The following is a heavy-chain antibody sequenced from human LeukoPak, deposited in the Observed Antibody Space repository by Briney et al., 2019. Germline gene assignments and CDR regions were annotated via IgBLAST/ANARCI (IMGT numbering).Heavy chain of an antibody. CDR1: GFTFSRDW. J-gene: IGHJ4*02. CDR2: ISDDGSIT. Sequence: GGSLRLSCAASGFTFSRDWMHWVRQAPGKGLVWVSRISDDGSITTYADSVQGRFTISRDNAKSAVFLQMNSLRVEDTAVYFCVRRYYEYNVYDRHLDFWGQGILVTVSS. D-gene: IGHD5/OR15-5a*01. CDR3: VRRYYEYNVYDRHLDF. V-gene: IGHV3-74*03.